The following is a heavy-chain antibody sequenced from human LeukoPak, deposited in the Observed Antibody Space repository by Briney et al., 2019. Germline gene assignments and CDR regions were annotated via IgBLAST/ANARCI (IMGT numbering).Heavy chain of an antibody. D-gene: IGHD3-22*01. Sequence: PGGSLRLSCAASGFTFSNYAMTWVRQAPGKGLEWVSYISSSSSTIYYADSVKGRFTISRDNAKNSLYLQMNSLRAEDTAVYYCARVRDYYDSSGYYRARGYYYMDVWGKGTTVTVSS. J-gene: IGHJ6*03. CDR3: ARVRDYYDSSGYYRARGYYYMDV. CDR1: GFTFSNYA. CDR2: ISSSSSTI. V-gene: IGHV3-48*04.